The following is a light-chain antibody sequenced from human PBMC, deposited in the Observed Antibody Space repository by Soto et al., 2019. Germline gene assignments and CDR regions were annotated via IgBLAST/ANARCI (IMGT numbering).Light chain of an antibody. J-gene: IGKJ4*01. V-gene: IGKV2-28*01. CDR3: MQAIQAPLT. CDR1: QSLLHSNGYNY. CDR2: LGS. Sequence: DLVMTQSPLSLPVTPGEPASISCRSSQSLLHSNGYNYLNWYLQKPGQSPQLLIYLGSNRASGVPDRFSGSGSGTDFTLKISRVEAEDVGVYYFMQAIQAPLTFGGGTKVEIK.